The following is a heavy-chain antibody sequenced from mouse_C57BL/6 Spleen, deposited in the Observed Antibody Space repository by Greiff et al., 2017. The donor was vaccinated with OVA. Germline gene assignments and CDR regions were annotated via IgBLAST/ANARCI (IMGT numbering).Heavy chain of an antibody. CDR2: IYPGSGST. Sequence: QVQLKQPGAELVKPGASVKMSCKASGYTFTSYWITWVKQRPGQGLEWIGDIYPGSGSTNYNEKFKSKATLTVDTSSSTAYMQLSSLTSEDSAVYYCARENFITRGYAMDYWGQGTSVTVSS. J-gene: IGHJ4*01. CDR1: GYTFTSYW. D-gene: IGHD1-1*01. CDR3: ARENFITRGYAMDY. V-gene: IGHV1-55*01.